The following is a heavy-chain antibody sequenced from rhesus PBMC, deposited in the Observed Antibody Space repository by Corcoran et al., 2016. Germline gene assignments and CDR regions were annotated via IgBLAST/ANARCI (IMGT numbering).Heavy chain of an antibody. Sequence: QVQLQESGPGLVKPSETLPLTCAVSGASISSNYWSWIRQPPGKGLEWIGYIYGGRGNTNYNSSLKSRVTISKAPSRNQFSLKLGSVTAADTAVYYCAIGSGRFDVWGAGVLVTVSS. J-gene: IGHJ5-1*01. CDR3: AIGSGRFDV. CDR1: GASISSNY. CDR2: IYGGRGNT. V-gene: IGHV4S6*01.